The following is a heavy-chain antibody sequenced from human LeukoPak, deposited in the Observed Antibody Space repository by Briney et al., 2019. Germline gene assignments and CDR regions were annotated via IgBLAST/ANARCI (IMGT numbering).Heavy chain of an antibody. V-gene: IGHV1-3*01. CDR1: GYTFTSYA. Sequence: ASVKVSCKASGYTFTSYAMHWVRQAPGQRLEWMGWINAGNGNTKYSQKFQGRVTMTTDTSTSTAYMELRSLGSDDTAVYYCARARKYYYDSSGGNWFDPWGQGTLVTVSS. CDR3: ARARKYYYDSSGGNWFDP. D-gene: IGHD3-22*01. J-gene: IGHJ5*02. CDR2: INAGNGNT.